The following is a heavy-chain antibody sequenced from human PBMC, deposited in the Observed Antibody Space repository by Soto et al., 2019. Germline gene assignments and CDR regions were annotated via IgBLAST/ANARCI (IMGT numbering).Heavy chain of an antibody. V-gene: IGHV1-2*04. CDR3: ARDHGSGSYQDY. CDR2: INPNSGGT. Sequence: ASVKVSCKASGYTFTGYYMHWLRQAPGQGLEWMGWINPNSGGTNYAQKFQGWVTMTRDTSISTAYMELSRLRSDDTAVYYCARDHGSGSYQDYWGQGTLVTVSS. CDR1: GYTFTGYY. J-gene: IGHJ4*02. D-gene: IGHD3-10*01.